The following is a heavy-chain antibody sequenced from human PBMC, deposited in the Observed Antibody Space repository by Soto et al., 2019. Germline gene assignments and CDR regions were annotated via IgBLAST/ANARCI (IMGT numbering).Heavy chain of an antibody. CDR1: GGSISSSNW. CDR3: ARVRAGCSATSCYLDP. V-gene: IGHV4-4*02. CDR2: ISHSGTT. Sequence: QVQLQESGPGLVKPSETLSLTCAVSGGSISSSNWWTWVRHPPGKGLEWIGEISHSGTTYYNPSLKSRVDKSIDRSKNQFSLKLSSVTAADTAVYYCARVRAGCSATSCYLDPWGQGTLFTVSS. D-gene: IGHD2-2*01. J-gene: IGHJ5*02.